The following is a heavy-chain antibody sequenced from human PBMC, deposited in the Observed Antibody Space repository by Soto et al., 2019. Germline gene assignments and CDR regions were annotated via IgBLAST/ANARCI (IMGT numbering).Heavy chain of an antibody. CDR2: IYSSENT. V-gene: IGHV4-39*07. J-gene: IGHJ6*02. CDR3: AVSPTRCISTSCSPDV. D-gene: IGHD2-2*01. CDR1: GGSVSSSSYS. Sequence: PSETLSLTCTVSGGSVSSSSYSWGWIRQSPGKGLEWIGNIYSSENTYYNPSLLSRVTISVDKSKNEFSLRLSSVTAADTAVYYCAVSPTRCISTSCSPDVWGQGTTVTVSS.